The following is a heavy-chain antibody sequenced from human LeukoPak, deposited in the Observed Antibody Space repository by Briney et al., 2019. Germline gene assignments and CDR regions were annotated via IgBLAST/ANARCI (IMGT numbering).Heavy chain of an antibody. V-gene: IGHV4-39*07. CDR1: GGSISSSSYY. CDR3: ARVDYDILTGYRDAFDI. D-gene: IGHD3-9*01. Sequence: SETLSLTCTVSGGSISSSSYYWGWIRQPPGKGLEWIGTFYYSGNTYYNPSLKSRVTISVDTSKNQFSLKLSSVTAADTAVYYCARVDYDILTGYRDAFDIWGQGTMVTVSS. CDR2: FYYSGNT. J-gene: IGHJ3*02.